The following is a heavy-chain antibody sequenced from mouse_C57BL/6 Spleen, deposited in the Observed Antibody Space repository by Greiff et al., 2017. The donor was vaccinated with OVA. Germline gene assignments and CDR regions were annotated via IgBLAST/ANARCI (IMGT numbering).Heavy chain of an antibody. Sequence: DVKLVESGGDLVKPGGSLKLSCAASGFTFSSYGMSWVRQTPDKRQEWVATISSGGSYTYYPDSVKGRFTISRDNAKNTLYLQMSSLKSEDTAMYYGARTGTKDYFDYWGQGTTLTVSS. V-gene: IGHV5-6*02. CDR3: ARTGTKDYFDY. CDR1: GFTFSSYG. CDR2: ISSGGSYT. J-gene: IGHJ2*01. D-gene: IGHD4-1*01.